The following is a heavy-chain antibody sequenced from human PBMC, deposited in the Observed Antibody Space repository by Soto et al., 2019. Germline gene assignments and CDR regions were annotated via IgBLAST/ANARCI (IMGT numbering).Heavy chain of an antibody. Sequence: EVQFLESGGGLLQPGGSLRLSCAASGSTFSSYVMNWVRQAPGEGLEWVSTVNGGGDGTYYADSVKGRFTISRDNSKKTLYLQMNRLRADDTAVYFCAKGVFCSTGKCSAFDYWGQGTLVTVSS. CDR1: GSTFSSYV. V-gene: IGHV3-23*01. CDR3: AKGVFCSTGKCSAFDY. J-gene: IGHJ4*02. D-gene: IGHD2-8*01. CDR2: VNGGGDGT.